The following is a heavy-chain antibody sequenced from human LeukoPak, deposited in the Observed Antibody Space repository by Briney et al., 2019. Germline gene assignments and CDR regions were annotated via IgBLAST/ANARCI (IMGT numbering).Heavy chain of an antibody. CDR3: AKGDCSGGSCYFDY. J-gene: IGHJ4*02. D-gene: IGHD2-15*01. CDR2: ISTSGGST. CDR1: GFTFSSYA. Sequence: GGSLRLSCAASGFTFSSYAMSWVRQAPGKGLEWVSAISTSGGSTYYADSVKGRFTISRDNSKNTLYLQMNSLRAEDTAVYYCAKGDCSGGSCYFDYWGQGTLVTVSS. V-gene: IGHV3-23*01.